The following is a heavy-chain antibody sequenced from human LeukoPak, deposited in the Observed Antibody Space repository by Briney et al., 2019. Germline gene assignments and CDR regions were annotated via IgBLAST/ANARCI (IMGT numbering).Heavy chain of an antibody. J-gene: IGHJ3*02. CDR2: IYHSGST. D-gene: IGHD3-22*01. V-gene: IGHV4-59*08. CDR3: ARGPYSYDSSGAFDI. Sequence: SEALSLTCTVSGGSISSYYWSWIRQPPGKGLEWIGYIYHSGSTNYNPSLKSRVTISVDTSKNQFSLKLSSVTAADTAVYFCARGPYSYDSSGAFDIWGQGTMVTVSS. CDR1: GGSISSYY.